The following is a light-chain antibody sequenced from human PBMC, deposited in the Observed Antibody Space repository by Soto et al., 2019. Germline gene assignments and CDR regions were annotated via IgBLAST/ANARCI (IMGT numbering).Light chain of an antibody. CDR1: SSDVGGYNY. CDR3: SSFAGSNNVV. V-gene: IGLV2-8*01. CDR2: EVT. Sequence: QSVLTQPPSASGSPGQSVTISCTGTSSDVGGYNYVSWYQQHPGKAPKLMIYEVTKRPSGVPDRFSGSKSGNTASLTVSGLQAEDEAVYYCSSFAGSNNVVFGGGTKRTVL. J-gene: IGLJ2*01.